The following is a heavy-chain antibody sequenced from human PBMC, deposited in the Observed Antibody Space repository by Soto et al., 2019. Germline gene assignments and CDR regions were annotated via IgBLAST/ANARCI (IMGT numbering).Heavy chain of an antibody. CDR1: GFTVSNNH. CDR3: AGRLTTAASLDY. D-gene: IGHD3-16*01. Sequence: VQLVESAGGLIQPGGSLRLSCAASGFTVSNNHMTWVRQAAGKGLELVSFVHGGGSTSYADSVKGRFTISRDNSKNTLYLQMDSLRAEDTAIYYCAGRLTTAASLDYWGRGTLVTVSS. CDR2: VHGGGST. J-gene: IGHJ4*02. V-gene: IGHV3-53*01.